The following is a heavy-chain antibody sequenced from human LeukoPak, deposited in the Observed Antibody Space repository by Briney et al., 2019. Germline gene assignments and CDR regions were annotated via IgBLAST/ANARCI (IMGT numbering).Heavy chain of an antibody. V-gene: IGHV3-23*01. D-gene: IGHD3-16*01. J-gene: IGHJ4*02. CDR1: GFRFSSYA. CDR3: AKWPEGAMDYFDY. Sequence: GGSLRLSCAASGFRFSSYAMTWARQAPVKGLEWVSDISGDGTRTYYADSVKGRFTISRDNSKNTLFLEMSSLRVEDTAIYYCAKWPEGAMDYFDYWGQGTLVTVSS. CDR2: ISGDGTRT.